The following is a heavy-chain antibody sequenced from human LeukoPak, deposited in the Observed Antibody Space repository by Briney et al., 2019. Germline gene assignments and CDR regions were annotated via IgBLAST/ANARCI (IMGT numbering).Heavy chain of an antibody. CDR3: AKETYSSGWYPYFDY. CDR2: ISGSGGST. J-gene: IGHJ4*02. Sequence: GGSLRLSCVASGFTFSSYAMSWVRQAPGKGLEWVSGISGSGGSTYYADSVKGRFTISRDNSKNTLFLQMNSQRAEDTAVYYCAKETYSSGWYPYFDYWGQGTLVTVSS. V-gene: IGHV3-23*01. CDR1: GFTFSSYA. D-gene: IGHD6-19*01.